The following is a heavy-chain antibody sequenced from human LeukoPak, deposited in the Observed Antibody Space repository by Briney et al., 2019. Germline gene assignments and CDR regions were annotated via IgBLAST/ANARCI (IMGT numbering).Heavy chain of an antibody. CDR1: GGSISIGGYY. D-gene: IGHD6-13*01. CDR3: ARGWAAGEYFQH. Sequence: SQTLSLTCNVSGGSISIGGYYWSWIRQHPGKGLEWIGYIYYSGSTYYNPSLKSRVTISVDTSKNQFSLKLSSVTAADTAVYYCARGWAAGEYFQHWGQGTLVTVSS. J-gene: IGHJ1*01. CDR2: IYYSGST. V-gene: IGHV4-31*03.